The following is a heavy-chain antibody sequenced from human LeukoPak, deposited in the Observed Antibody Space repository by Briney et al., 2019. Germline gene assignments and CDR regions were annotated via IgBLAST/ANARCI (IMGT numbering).Heavy chain of an antibody. D-gene: IGHD4-23*01. CDR1: GYTFTSYD. CDR2: VNPNSGNT. Sequence: ASVKVSCKASGYTFTSYDINWVRQATGQGLEWMGWVNPNSGNTGYVQKFQGRVTITRNTSISTAYMELSSLRSEDTAVYYCARKRTVRYGGNSRWLWRDSQKKVDNWFDPWGQGTLVTVSS. CDR3: ARKRTVRYGGNSRWLWRDSQKKVDNWFDP. J-gene: IGHJ5*02. V-gene: IGHV1-8*01.